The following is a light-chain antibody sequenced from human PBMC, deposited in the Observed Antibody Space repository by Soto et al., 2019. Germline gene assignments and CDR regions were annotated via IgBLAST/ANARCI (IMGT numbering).Light chain of an antibody. J-gene: IGKJ1*01. CDR1: QSVSSY. CDR2: DAS. CDR3: QQRSNLPPWT. Sequence: EILLTQSPATLSLSPGERATLSCRASQSVSSYLAWYQQKPGQAPRLLIYDASNRATGIPARFSGSGSGTDFTLTISSLEPEDFAVYYCQQRSNLPPWTFGQGAKVDI. V-gene: IGKV3-11*01.